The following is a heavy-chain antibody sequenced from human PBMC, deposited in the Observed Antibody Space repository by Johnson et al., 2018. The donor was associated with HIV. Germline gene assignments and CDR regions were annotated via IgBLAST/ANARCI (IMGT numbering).Heavy chain of an antibody. CDR3: ASEVEYSSLGGI. V-gene: IGHV3-48*04. CDR1: GFTFSSYW. Sequence: VLLVESGGGLVQPGGSLRLSCAASGFTFSSYWMSWVRQAPGKGLEWVSSIGSGGNNIYYADSVKGRFTISRDNAKNSLYLLMNSLRPEDTSIYFCASEVEYSSLGGIWGQGTMVTVSS. D-gene: IGHD6-6*01. CDR2: IGSGGNNI. J-gene: IGHJ3*02.